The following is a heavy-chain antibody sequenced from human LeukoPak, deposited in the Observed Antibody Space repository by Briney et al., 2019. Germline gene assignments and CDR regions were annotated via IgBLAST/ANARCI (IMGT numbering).Heavy chain of an antibody. CDR3: ARGRGAQYSSGWYIDYFDY. CDR1: GYTFTSYD. V-gene: IGHV1-2*02. CDR2: INPNSGGT. Sequence: ASVKVSCKASGYTFTSYDINWVRQATGQGLEWMGWINPNSGGTNYAQKFQGRVTMTRDTSISTAYMELSRLRSDDTAVYYCARGRGAQYSSGWYIDYFDYWGQGTLVTVSS. J-gene: IGHJ4*02. D-gene: IGHD6-19*01.